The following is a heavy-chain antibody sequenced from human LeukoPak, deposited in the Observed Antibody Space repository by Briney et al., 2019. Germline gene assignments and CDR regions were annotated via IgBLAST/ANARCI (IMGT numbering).Heavy chain of an antibody. D-gene: IGHD4-23*01. CDR3: ARGGRWYMDV. CDR2: IYYSGST. Sequence: SETLSFTCTVSGGSISSYYWSWIRQPPGKGLEWIGYIYYSGSTNYNPSLKSRVTISVDTSKNQFSLKLSSVTAADTAVYYCARGGRWYMDVWGKGTTVTVSS. CDR1: GGSISSYY. J-gene: IGHJ6*03. V-gene: IGHV4-59*01.